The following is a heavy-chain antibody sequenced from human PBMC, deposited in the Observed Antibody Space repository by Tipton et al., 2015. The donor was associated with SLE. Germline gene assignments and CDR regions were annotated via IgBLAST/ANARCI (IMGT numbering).Heavy chain of an antibody. CDR2: MYYSGST. Sequence: TLSLTCNVSGGSISSYYWSWIRQPPGKGLEWIGYMYYSGSTNYNPSLKSRVTISVDTSKNQFSLKLSSVTAADTAVYYCARGRDYYYSSGYGYWGQGTLVTVSS. D-gene: IGHD3-22*01. CDR3: ARGRDYYYSSGYGY. J-gene: IGHJ4*02. V-gene: IGHV4-59*08. CDR1: GGSISSYY.